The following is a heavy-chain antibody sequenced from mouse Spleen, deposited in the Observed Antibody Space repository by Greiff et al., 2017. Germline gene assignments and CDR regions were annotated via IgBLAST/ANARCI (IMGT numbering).Heavy chain of an antibody. V-gene: IGHV1-74*01. Sequence: QVQLKQPGAELVKPGASVKVSCKASGYTFTSYWMHWVKQRPGQGLEWIGRIHPSDSDTNYNQKFKGKATLTVDKSSSTAYMQLSSLTSEDSAVYYCAISNYGNYDGGAMDYWGQGTSVTVSS. J-gene: IGHJ4*01. CDR2: IHPSDSDT. D-gene: IGHD2-1*01. CDR1: GYTFTSYW. CDR3: AISNYGNYDGGAMDY.